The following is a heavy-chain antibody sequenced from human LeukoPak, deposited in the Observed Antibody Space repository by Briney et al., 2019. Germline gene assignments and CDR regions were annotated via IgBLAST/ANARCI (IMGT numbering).Heavy chain of an antibody. V-gene: IGHV3-30*04. CDR1: GFNFKSYT. CDR3: ATDIAMTGGY. D-gene: IGHD6-19*01. Sequence: GGSLRLSCAASGFNFKSYTMHWVRQAPGKGLKWVSLVSHDGHNTDYADSVQGRFTVSRDNSKNILYLQLSSLRTEDTAVYYCATDIAMTGGYWGQGTLVTVSS. CDR2: VSHDGHNT. J-gene: IGHJ4*02.